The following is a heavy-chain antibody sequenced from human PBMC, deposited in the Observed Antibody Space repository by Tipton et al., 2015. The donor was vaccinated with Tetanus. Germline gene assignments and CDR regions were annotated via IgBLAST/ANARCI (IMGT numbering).Heavy chain of an antibody. V-gene: IGHV4-39*01. J-gene: IGHJ4*02. CDR3: ARHQSGYFTPFDY. CDR1: GGSVRGGTFY. CDR2: IYESGDT. Sequence: LRLSCTVSGGSVRGGTFYWGRIRQPPGKGLEWIGSIYESGDTYYIPSLKSRVTISVDTSKNQFSLNLNSVSAVDTGVYYCARHQSGYFTPFDYWGQGNLVTVSS. D-gene: IGHD3-3*01.